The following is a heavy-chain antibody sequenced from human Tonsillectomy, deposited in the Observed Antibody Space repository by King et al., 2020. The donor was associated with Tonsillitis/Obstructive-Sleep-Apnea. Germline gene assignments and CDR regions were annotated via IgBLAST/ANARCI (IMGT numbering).Heavy chain of an antibody. J-gene: IGHJ6*03. CDR3: ARGDIVVVQSSLAGYYYYYMDV. CDR1: GGSFSGYY. CDR2: INHSGST. D-gene: IGHD2-15*01. Sequence: VQLQQWGAGLLKPSETLSLTCAVYGGSFSGYYWSWIRQPPGKGLEWIGEINHSGSTNYNPSLKSRVTISVDTSKNQFSLKLGSVTAADTAVYYCARGDIVVVQSSLAGYYYYYMDVWGKGTTVTVSS. V-gene: IGHV4-34*01.